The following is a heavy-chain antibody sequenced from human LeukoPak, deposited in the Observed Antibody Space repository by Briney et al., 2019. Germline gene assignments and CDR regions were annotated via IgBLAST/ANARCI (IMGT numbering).Heavy chain of an antibody. CDR3: ARDRGYSYGLHDAFDI. CDR2: IRYDGNNK. CDR1: GFTFRTYG. V-gene: IGHV3-30*02. Sequence: GGSLRLSCAASGFTFRTYGMHWVRQAPGKGLEWVAFIRYDGNNKYYADSVKGRFTISRDNSKNTLYLQMNSLRAEDTAVYYCARDRGYSYGLHDAFDIWGQGTMVTVSS. J-gene: IGHJ3*02. D-gene: IGHD5-18*01.